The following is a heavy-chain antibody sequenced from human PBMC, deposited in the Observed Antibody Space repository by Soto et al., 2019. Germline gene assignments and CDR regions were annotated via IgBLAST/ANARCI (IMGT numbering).Heavy chain of an antibody. V-gene: IGHV1-2*04. CDR2: INPNSGGT. Sequence: GAPVKVSCKASGYTFTGYYMHWVQQAPGQGLEWMGWINPNSGGTNYAQKFQGWVTMTRDTSISTAYMELSRLRSDDTAVYYCARAKREKYYDILTGYYRGQGDAFDIWGQGTMVTVS. D-gene: IGHD3-9*01. J-gene: IGHJ3*02. CDR3: ARAKREKYYDILTGYYRGQGDAFDI. CDR1: GYTFTGYY.